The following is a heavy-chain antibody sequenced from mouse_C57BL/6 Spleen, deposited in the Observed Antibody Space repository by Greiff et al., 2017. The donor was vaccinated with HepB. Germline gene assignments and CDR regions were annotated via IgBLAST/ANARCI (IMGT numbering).Heavy chain of an antibody. CDR2: IDPSDSYT. CDR3: ARAGGYGGEGYFDV. J-gene: IGHJ1*03. Sequence: VQLQQSGAELVMPGASVKLSCKASGYTFTSYWMHWVKPRPGQGLEWIGEIDPSDSYTNYNQKFKGKSTLTVDKSSSTAYMQLRSLTSEDSAVYYCARAGGYGGEGYFDVWGTGTTVTVSS. V-gene: IGHV1-69*01. CDR1: GYTFTSYW. D-gene: IGHD2-2*01.